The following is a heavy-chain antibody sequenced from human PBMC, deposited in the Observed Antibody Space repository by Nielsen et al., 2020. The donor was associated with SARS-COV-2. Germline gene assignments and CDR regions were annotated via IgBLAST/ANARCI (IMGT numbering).Heavy chain of an antibody. CDR3: ARDSNYDFWSGYPYFDY. D-gene: IGHD3-3*01. V-gene: IGHV3-7*03. CDR2: IKQDGSEK. Sequence: GESLKISCAASGFTFSSYWMSWVRQAPGKGLGWVANIKQDGSEKYYVDSVKGRFTISRDNAKNSLYLQMNSLRAEDTAVYYCARDSNYDFWSGYPYFDYWGQGTLVTVSS. CDR1: GFTFSSYW. J-gene: IGHJ4*02.